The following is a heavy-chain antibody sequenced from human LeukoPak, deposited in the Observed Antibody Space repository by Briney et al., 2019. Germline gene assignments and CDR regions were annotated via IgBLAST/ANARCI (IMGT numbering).Heavy chain of an antibody. CDR2: INHSGST. V-gene: IGHV4-34*01. J-gene: IGHJ4*02. CDR1: GGSFSGYY. CDR3: ARVDLWFYFDY. Sequence: PSETLSLTCAVYGGSFSGYYWSWIRQPPGKGLEWIGEINHSGSTNYNPSLKSRVTISVDTSKNQFSLKLSSVTAADTAVYYCARVDLWFYFDYWGQGTLVTVSS. D-gene: IGHD3-10*01.